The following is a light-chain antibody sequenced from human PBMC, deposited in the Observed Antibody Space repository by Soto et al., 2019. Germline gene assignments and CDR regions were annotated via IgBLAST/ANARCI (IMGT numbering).Light chain of an antibody. CDR1: ESISDW. V-gene: IGKV1-5*01. J-gene: IGKJ1*01. Sequence: DMQLTQSPSTLSASVGDRVTITCRASESISDWLAWLQQKPGKAPKVLIYDASTLESGVPSRFSGSRSGTEFTLTISSLQPEDFATYYCQQSYSTLWTFGQGTKVDIK. CDR3: QQSYSTLWT. CDR2: DAS.